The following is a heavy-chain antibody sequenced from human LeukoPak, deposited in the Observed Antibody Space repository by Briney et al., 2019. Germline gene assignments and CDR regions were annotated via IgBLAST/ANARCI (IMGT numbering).Heavy chain of an antibody. V-gene: IGHV1-24*01. CDR1: GYTLTELS. CDR2: FDPEGGET. CDR3: ATGQNYGDYDRTVGIDV. J-gene: IGHJ6*02. Sequence: ASVKVSCKVSGYTLTELSMHWVRQAPGKGLEWMGGFDPEGGETIYAQKFQGRVTMTEDTSTDTAYMELSSLRSEDTAVYYCATGQNYGDYDRTVGIDVWGQGTTVTVSS. D-gene: IGHD4-17*01.